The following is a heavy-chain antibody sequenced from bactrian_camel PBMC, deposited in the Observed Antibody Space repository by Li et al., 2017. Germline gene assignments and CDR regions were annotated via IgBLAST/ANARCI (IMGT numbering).Heavy chain of an antibody. V-gene: IGHV3S63*01. CDR3: AHDHSGLSMPC. Sequence: HVQLVESGGGSVQAGGSLRLSCSASGFTFDDADIIWYRQAPGNECELVAVIGDGPIGRGNTHYSESVKGRVTITLDRAKNTAYLQMNNLKPEDTAVYYCAHDHSGLSMPCWGQGTQVTVS. CDR2: IGDGPIGRGNT. CDR1: GFTFDDAD. J-gene: IGHJ4*01.